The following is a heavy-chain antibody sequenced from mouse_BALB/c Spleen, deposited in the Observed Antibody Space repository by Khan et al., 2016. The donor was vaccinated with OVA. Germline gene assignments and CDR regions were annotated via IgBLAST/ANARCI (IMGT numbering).Heavy chain of an antibody. CDR1: GDSITSGY. J-gene: IGHJ3*01. CDR3: ACELRGFTY. Sequence: EVQLQESGPSLVKPSQTLSLTCSVTGDSITSGYWNWIRKFPGNKLEYMGYISYSGNTYYNPSLKSRISITRDKSKNQYYLQLNAVTTEDTATFYCACELRGFTYWGQGTLVTVSA. D-gene: IGHD1-1*01. V-gene: IGHV3-8*02. CDR2: ISYSGNT.